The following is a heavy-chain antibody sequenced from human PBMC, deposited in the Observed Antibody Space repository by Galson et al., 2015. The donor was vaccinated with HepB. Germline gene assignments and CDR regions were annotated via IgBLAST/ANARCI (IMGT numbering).Heavy chain of an antibody. J-gene: IGHJ4*02. CDR3: VNGLFMGYYYDY. V-gene: IGHV3-64D*06. Sequence: SLRLSCAASGFTFSSYAMHWVRQAPGKGLEYVSAISSNGGSTYYADSVKGRFTISRDNSKNTLYLQMGSLRAEDTAVYYCVNGLFMGYYYDYWGQGTLVTVSS. CDR2: ISSNGGST. D-gene: IGHD3-22*01. CDR1: GFTFSSYA.